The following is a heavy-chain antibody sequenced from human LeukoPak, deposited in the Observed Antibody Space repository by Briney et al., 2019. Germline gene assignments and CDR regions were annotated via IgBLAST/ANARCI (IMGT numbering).Heavy chain of an antibody. D-gene: IGHD3-10*01. CDR1: GFTFSSYD. V-gene: IGHV3-48*03. CDR3: ARIHPYYYGSGSYLMGYYYFGMDV. J-gene: IGHJ6*02. CDR2: IRGSGSTI. Sequence: GGSLRLSCAVSGFTFSSYDMNWVRQAPGNGLEWISYIRGSGSTIYDADSVKGRFTVSRDNAKNSLHLQMNSLRAEDTAVYYCARIHPYYYGSGSYLMGYYYFGMDVWGQGTTVTVSS.